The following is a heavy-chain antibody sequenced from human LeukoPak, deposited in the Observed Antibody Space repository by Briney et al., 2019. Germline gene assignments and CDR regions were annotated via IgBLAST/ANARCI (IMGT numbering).Heavy chain of an antibody. Sequence: GASVKDSCKASEYTFTSYDINWVRLATGQGLEWMGWMNPNSGNTGYAQKFQGRVTMARNTSISTAYMELSSLRSEDTAVYYCARGLYYYDSSGYYYFDYWGQGTLVTVSS. CDR2: MNPNSGNT. V-gene: IGHV1-8*01. J-gene: IGHJ4*02. CDR1: EYTFTSYD. D-gene: IGHD3-22*01. CDR3: ARGLYYYDSSGYYYFDY.